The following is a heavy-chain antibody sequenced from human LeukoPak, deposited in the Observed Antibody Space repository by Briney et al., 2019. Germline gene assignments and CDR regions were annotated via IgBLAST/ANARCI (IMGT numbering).Heavy chain of an antibody. CDR2: INHSGST. D-gene: IGHD1-1*01. Sequence: SETLSLTCAVYGGSFSGYYWSWIRQPPGKGLEWIGEINHSGSTNYNPSLKSRVTISVDTPKNQFSLKLSSVTAADTAVYYCASRLNYFDYWGQGTLVTVSS. CDR3: ASRLNYFDY. J-gene: IGHJ4*02. V-gene: IGHV4-34*01. CDR1: GGSFSGYY.